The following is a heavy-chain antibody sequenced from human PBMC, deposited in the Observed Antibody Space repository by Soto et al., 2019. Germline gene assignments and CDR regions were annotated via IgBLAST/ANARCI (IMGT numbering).Heavy chain of an antibody. V-gene: IGHV5-51*01. D-gene: IGHD3-22*01. Sequence: PGESLKISCKGSGYSFTSYWIGWVRQMPGKGLEWMGIIYPGDSDTRYSTSFQGQVTISADKSISTAYLHWSSLKASDTAIYYCARVETYYYDSSGYYYDYWGHGTQVTVSS. CDR2: IYPGDSDT. CDR3: ARVETYYYDSSGYYYDY. CDR1: GYSFTSYW. J-gene: IGHJ4*01.